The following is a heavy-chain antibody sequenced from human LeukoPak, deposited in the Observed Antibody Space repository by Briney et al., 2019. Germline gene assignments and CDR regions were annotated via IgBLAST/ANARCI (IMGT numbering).Heavy chain of an antibody. J-gene: IGHJ1*01. CDR3: ARAPSEIGGYYPEYFRH. CDR1: GFTLSSYW. D-gene: IGHD3-22*01. V-gene: IGHV3-74*01. CDR2: IKSDGRT. Sequence: LTGGSLRLSCAASGFTLSSYWMLWVRQAPGKGLVWVSRIKSDGRTNYADSVKGRFTISRDNAKNTVSLQMNSLRAEDTGVYYCARAPSEIGGYYPEYFRHWGQGTLVIVSS.